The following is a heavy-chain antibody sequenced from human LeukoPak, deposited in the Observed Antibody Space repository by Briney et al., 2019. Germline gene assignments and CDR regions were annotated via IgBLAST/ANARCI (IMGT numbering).Heavy chain of an antibody. J-gene: IGHJ4*02. D-gene: IGHD6-19*01. V-gene: IGHV1-18*01. CDR3: ARDRGIAVAGGTSEY. Sequence: ASVKVSCKASGYTFTSSGINWVQQAPGQGLEWMGWINPYSGNTNFAQKVKGRVTMTTDTSTSTAYMELSSLRSDDTAVYYCARDRGIAVAGGTSEYWGQGTLVTVSS. CDR1: GYTFTSSG. CDR2: INPYSGNT.